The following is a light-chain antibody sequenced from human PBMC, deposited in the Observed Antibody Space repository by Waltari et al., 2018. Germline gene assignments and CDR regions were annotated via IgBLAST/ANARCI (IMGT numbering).Light chain of an antibody. J-gene: IGKJ2*01. CDR1: QSLLYSNGYNY. CDR2: LGS. CDR3: MQSLQALMT. V-gene: IGKV2-28*01. Sequence: EIVMTRSPLSLPVTPGEPASISCRSSQSLLYSNGYNYSDWYLQKPGQSPQLLIYLGSSRASGFPDRFRGSGSGTDFTLKISRVEAEDVGVYFCMQSLQALMTYGQGTRLEIK.